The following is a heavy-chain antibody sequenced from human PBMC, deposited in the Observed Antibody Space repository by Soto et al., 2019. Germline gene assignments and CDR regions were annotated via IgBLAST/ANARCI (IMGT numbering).Heavy chain of an antibody. CDR1: GFTFRDYY. V-gene: IGHV3-11*05. Sequence: QVQLVESGGGLGRPGGSLRLSCEASGFTFRDYYMTWFRQAPGKGLEWLSYIDSSTKYTNYADSVKGRFTISRDNAKNSLYLQMNSLRADDTAVYYCAREYYYTMDVWGQGTMVNVSS. J-gene: IGHJ6*02. CDR3: AREYYYTMDV. CDR2: IDSSTKYT.